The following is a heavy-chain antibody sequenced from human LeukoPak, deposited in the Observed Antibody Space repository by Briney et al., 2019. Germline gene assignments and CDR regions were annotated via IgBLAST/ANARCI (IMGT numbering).Heavy chain of an antibody. J-gene: IGHJ4*02. V-gene: IGHV4-59*01. CDR3: AKQSGSFPWYYFDY. CDR2: IYYSGST. D-gene: IGHD3-10*01. CDR1: GGSISSSY. Sequence: PSETLSLTCTVSGGSISSSYWSSIRQPPGKGLEWIGYIYYSGSTNYNPSLKSRVTTSVDTSKNQFSLKLSSVTAADTAVYYCAKQSGSFPWYYFDYWGQGTLVTVSS.